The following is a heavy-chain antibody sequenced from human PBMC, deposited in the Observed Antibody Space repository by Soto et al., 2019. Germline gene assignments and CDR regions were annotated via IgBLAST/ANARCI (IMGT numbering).Heavy chain of an antibody. J-gene: IGHJ6*02. CDR3: ARSRYSYGYKGGMDV. CDR2: ISYDGSNK. CDR1: GFTFSSYA. Sequence: QVQLVESGGGVVQPGRSLRLSCAASGFTFSSYAMHWVRQAPGKGLEWVAVISYDGSNKYYADSVKGRFTISRDNSKNTLYLKMNSLRAEETAVYYWARSRYSYGYKGGMDVWGQGTTVTVSS. D-gene: IGHD5-18*01. V-gene: IGHV3-30-3*01.